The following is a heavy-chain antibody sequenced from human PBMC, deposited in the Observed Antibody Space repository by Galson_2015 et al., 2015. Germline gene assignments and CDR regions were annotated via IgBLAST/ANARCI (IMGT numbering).Heavy chain of an antibody. Sequence: SETLSLTCTVSGGSISGSSYYWGWIRQPPGKGLEWIGSIYYSGNTYYNPSLKSRVTISVDTSRNQFSLRLNSVTAADTAVYYCARSGGSSADNYFDYWGQGTLVTVSS. CDR1: GGSISGSSYY. J-gene: IGHJ4*01. CDR2: IYYSGNT. CDR3: ARSGGSSADNYFDY. V-gene: IGHV4-39*01. D-gene: IGHD3-16*01.